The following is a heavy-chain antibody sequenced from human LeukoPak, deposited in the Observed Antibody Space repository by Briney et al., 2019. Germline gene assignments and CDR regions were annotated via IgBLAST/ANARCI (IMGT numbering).Heavy chain of an antibody. V-gene: IGHV3-74*03. CDR1: GFAFSSYW. J-gene: IGHJ4*02. CDR3: SRSQFDY. CDR2: INGDGTNT. Sequence: GGPLRLSRAASGFAFSSYWMLWVRQVPGKGLVWVSRINGDGTNTTYADFAKGRFTISRDNTRNILYLEMNNLRAEDTGIYYCSRSQFDYWGQGILVTVSS.